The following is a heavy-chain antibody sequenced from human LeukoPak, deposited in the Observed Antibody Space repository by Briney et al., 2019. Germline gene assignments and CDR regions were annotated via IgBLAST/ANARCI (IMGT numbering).Heavy chain of an antibody. CDR2: IRYDGSNK. CDR3: AKDLVVVPADAFDI. Sequence: PGGSLRLSCAASGFTFSSYGMHWVRQAPGKGLEWVAFIRYDGSNKYYADSVKGRFTISRDNSKNTLYLQMNSLRAEDTAVYYCAKDLVVVPADAFDIWGQGTMVTVSS. J-gene: IGHJ3*02. D-gene: IGHD2-2*01. CDR1: GFTFSSYG. V-gene: IGHV3-30*02.